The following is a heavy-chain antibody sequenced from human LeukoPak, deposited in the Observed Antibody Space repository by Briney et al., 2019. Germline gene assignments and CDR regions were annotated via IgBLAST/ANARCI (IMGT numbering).Heavy chain of an antibody. CDR1: GGSISSYY. Sequence: PSETLSLTCTVSGGSISSYYWSWLRQPPGKGLEWLGYIYYSGSTNYNPSLKSRVTISVDTSKNQFSLKLSSVTAADTAVYYCARDNYGSGSLLLDNWFDPWGQGTLVTVSS. J-gene: IGHJ5*02. D-gene: IGHD3-10*01. CDR2: IYYSGST. CDR3: ARDNYGSGSLLLDNWFDP. V-gene: IGHV4-59*01.